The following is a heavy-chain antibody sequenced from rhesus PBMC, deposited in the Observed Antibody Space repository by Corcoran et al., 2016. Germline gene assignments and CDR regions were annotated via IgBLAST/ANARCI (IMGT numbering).Heavy chain of an antibody. D-gene: IGHD1-14*01. CDR2: IYGSRATT. CDR1: GGSISDSYD. CDR3: ARDLFGRTGL. V-gene: IGHV4-76*01. J-gene: IGHJ4*01. Sequence: QVQLQESGPGLVKPAETLSLTCAVSGGSISDSYDWSWIRQPPGKGLEWIGYIYGSRATTSSNPSFKSRVTISTDTSKNQFALKLSSVTAADTAVYYCARDLFGRTGLWGQGVLVTVSS.